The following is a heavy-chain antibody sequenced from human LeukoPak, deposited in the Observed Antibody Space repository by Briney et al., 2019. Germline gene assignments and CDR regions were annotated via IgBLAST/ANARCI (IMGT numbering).Heavy chain of an antibody. CDR2: MYNSGRT. Sequence: SETLSLTCIVSGASIRSHFWSWIRRPPGKALEWIGYMYNSGRTNYNPSLKSRVTISVDTSKNQFSLKLSSVTAADTAVYYCAKGIYSSGWSYFDYWGHGTLVTVSS. J-gene: IGHJ4*01. CDR3: AKGIYSSGWSYFDY. D-gene: IGHD6-19*01. V-gene: IGHV4-59*08. CDR1: GASIRSHF.